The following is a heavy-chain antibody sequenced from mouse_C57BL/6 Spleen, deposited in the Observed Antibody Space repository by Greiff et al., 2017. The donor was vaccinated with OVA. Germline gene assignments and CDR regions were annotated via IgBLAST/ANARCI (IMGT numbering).Heavy chain of an antibody. V-gene: IGHV1-69*01. J-gene: IGHJ2*01. CDR2: IDPSDSYT. Sequence: QVQLQQPGAELVMPGASVKLSCKASGYTFTSYWMHWVKQRPGQGLEWIGEIDPSDSYTNYNQKFKGKSTLTVDKSSSAAYMPRSSLTSEDSAVYYCARVGARSYYFDYWGQGTTLTDSA. CDR3: ARVGARSYYFDY. CDR1: GYTFTSYW.